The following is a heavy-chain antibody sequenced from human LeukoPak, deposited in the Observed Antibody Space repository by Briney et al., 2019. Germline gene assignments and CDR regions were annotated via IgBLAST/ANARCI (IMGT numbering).Heavy chain of an antibody. D-gene: IGHD2/OR15-2a*01. J-gene: IGHJ4*02. V-gene: IGHV1-18*04. CDR2: ISAYNGNT. CDR1: GYTFTMYY. Sequence: ASVKVSCKASGYTFTMYYIHWVRQAPGQGLEWMGWISAYNGNTNYAQKLQGRVTMTTDTSTSTAYMELRSLRSDDTAVYYCASSPVENYYFDYWGQGTLVTVSS. CDR3: ASSPVENYYFDY.